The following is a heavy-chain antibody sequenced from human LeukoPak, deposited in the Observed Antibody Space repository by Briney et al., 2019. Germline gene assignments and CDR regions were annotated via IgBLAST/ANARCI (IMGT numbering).Heavy chain of an antibody. CDR1: GYTFTNYG. Sequence: GASVKVSCKASGYTFTNYGVSWVRRAPGQGLEWMGWISGYNGYTNYAQKFQFRVTMTTDTSTSTAYMELRSLTSDDTAVYYCARDKAVTTELTQYFHHWGQGTLVTVSS. V-gene: IGHV1-18*01. D-gene: IGHD4-11*01. CDR2: ISGYNGYT. CDR3: ARDKAVTTELTQYFHH. J-gene: IGHJ1*01.